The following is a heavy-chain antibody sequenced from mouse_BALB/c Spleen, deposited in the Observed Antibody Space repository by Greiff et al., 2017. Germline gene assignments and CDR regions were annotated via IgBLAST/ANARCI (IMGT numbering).Heavy chain of an antibody. CDR2: IWSGGST. V-gene: IGHV2-2*01. Sequence: VQVVESGPGLVQPSQSLSITCTVSGFSLTSYGVHWVRQSPGKGLEWLGVIWSGGSTDYNAAFISRLSISKDNSKSQVFFKMNSLQTDDTAMYYCARVSTRQGGYAMDYWGQGTSVTVSS. CDR1: GFSLTSYG. CDR3: ARVSTRQGGYAMDY. D-gene: IGHD5-1*01. J-gene: IGHJ4*01.